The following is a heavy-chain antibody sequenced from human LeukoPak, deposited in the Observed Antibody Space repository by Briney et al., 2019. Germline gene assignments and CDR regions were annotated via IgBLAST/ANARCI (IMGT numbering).Heavy chain of an antibody. V-gene: IGHV1-8*01. CDR3: ARLWFGESTIHD. Sequence: ASVKVSCKASGYTFTSYDINWVRQAPGQGLEWMGWMNPNSGNSGYAQKFQGRVTMTRNTSISTAYMELSSLRSEDTAVYYCARLWFGESTIHDWGQGTLVTVSS. CDR1: GYTFTSYD. J-gene: IGHJ4*02. CDR2: MNPNSGNS. D-gene: IGHD3-10*01.